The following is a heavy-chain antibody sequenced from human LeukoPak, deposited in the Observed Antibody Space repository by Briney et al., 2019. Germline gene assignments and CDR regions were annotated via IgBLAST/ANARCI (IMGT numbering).Heavy chain of an antibody. Sequence: SETLSLTCTVSGGSISSYYWSWIRQPPGKGLEWIGDTYYSGYTNYNPSLKSRVTISVDTSKNQFSLKLRSVTAADTAVYYCARETSQKGAHYMDVWGKGTTVTISS. CDR1: GGSISSYY. D-gene: IGHD3-16*01. V-gene: IGHV4-59*01. J-gene: IGHJ6*03. CDR2: TYYSGYT. CDR3: ARETSQKGAHYMDV.